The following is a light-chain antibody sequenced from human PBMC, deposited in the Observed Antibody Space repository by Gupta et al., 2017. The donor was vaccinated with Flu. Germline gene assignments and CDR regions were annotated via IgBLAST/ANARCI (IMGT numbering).Light chain of an antibody. V-gene: IGKV3-11*01. J-gene: IGKJ4*01. CDR2: ETS. Sequence: APLSLYPGERATLSCRASQSISDFVAWYQQKPGQAPRLLIFETSNRATGIPARFSGSGSGTDFTLTISSLEPEDFAVYYCQQRTHWPPLAFGGGTKVEVK. CDR3: QQRTHWPPLA. CDR1: QSISDF.